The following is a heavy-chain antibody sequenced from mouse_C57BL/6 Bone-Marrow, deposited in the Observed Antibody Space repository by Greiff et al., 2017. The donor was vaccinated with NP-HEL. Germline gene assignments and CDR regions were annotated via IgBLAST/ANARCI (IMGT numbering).Heavy chain of an antibody. V-gene: IGHV1-81*01. CDR3: AILHYGSSPLDY. D-gene: IGHD1-1*01. Sequence: VQLQQSGAELARPGASVKLSCKASGYTFTSYGISWVKQRTGQGLEWIGEIYPRSGNTYYNEKFKGKATLTADNSSVTAYMELHSLTSEDSAVYFFAILHYGSSPLDYWGQGTTLTVSS. CDR2: IYPRSGNT. J-gene: IGHJ2*01. CDR1: GYTFTSYG.